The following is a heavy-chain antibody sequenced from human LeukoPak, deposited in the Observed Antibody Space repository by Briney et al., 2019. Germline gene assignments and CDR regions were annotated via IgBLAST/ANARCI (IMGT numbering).Heavy chain of an antibody. CDR1: GYTFTGYY. D-gene: IGHD3-10*01. Sequence: ASVKVSCKASGYTFTGYYMHWVRQAPGQGLEWMGRINPNSGGTNYAQKFQGRVTMTRDTSVSTAYMELSRLRSDDTAMYYCARGARGTWAWGDWGQGTLVTVS. V-gene: IGHV1-2*06. CDR2: INPNSGGT. J-gene: IGHJ4*02. CDR3: ARGARGTWAWGD.